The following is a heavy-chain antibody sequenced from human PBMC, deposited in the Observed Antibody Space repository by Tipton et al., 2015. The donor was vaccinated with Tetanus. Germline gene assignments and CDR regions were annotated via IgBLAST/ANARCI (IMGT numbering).Heavy chain of an antibody. D-gene: IGHD1-26*01. CDR2: IYYSGST. J-gene: IGHJ4*02. CDR1: GGSISGSPYF. V-gene: IGHV4-31*03. Sequence: TLSLTCTVSGGSISGSPYFWNWIRQQPGKGPEWIGYIYYSGSTYYNPSLKSRVTISVDTSKNQFSLKMNSVTAADTAVYYCAKGLPREPFYFDYWGQGKQVSASS. CDR3: AKGLPREPFYFDY.